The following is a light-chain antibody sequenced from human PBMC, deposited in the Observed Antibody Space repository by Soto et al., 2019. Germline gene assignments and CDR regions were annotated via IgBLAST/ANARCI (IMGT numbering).Light chain of an antibody. J-gene: IGKJ5*01. CDR3: QHYVERSPIT. Sequence: EIVLTQSPGTLSLSPGEGTTLSCRASQTVSRNYLAWYQQKPGQAPRLLISGASSRATGIPDRFSGSGSGTDFTLTISRLEPEDFALYYCQHYVERSPITFGQGTRLEI. CDR2: GAS. CDR1: QTVSRNY. V-gene: IGKV3-20*01.